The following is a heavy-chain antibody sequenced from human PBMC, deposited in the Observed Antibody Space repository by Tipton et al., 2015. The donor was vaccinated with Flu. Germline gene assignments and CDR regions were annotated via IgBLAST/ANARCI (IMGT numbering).Heavy chain of an antibody. CDR3: AGGDYYGYWYCDL. CDR1: GGSISSSSYY. Sequence: TLSLTCTVSGGSISSSSYYWGWSRQPPGKGLEWIGSIYYSGSTYYNPSLKSRVTISVDTSKNQFSLKLSSVTSADTAVYYCAGGDYYGYWYCDLWGSGTLVTVSS. V-gene: IGHV4-39*07. D-gene: IGHD3-10*01. J-gene: IGHJ2*01. CDR2: IYYSGST.